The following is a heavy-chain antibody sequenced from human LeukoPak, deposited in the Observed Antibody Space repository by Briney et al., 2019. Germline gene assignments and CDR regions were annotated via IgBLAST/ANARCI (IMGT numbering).Heavy chain of an antibody. J-gene: IGHJ4*02. V-gene: IGHV3-23*01. CDR2: IGGSGGGT. Sequence: GGSLRLSCAASGFTFSTYGMSWVRQAPGKGLEWVSAIGGSGGGTYYADSVKGRFTISRDNSKNTLYLQMNSLRAEDTVVYYCAKTLNTVRGVTTDYWGQGTLVTVSS. CDR3: AKTLNTVRGVTTDY. D-gene: IGHD3-10*01. CDR1: GFTFSTYG.